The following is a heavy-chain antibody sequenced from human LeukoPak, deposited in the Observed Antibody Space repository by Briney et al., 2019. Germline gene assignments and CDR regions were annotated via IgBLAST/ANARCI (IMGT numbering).Heavy chain of an antibody. Sequence: GGSLRLSCAASGFTFSKHGMNWVRQAPGKGLEWVSAISGSGGSTYYADSVKGRFTISRDNSKNTLYLQMNSLRAEDTAVYYCAKVPGYSSGWYADYWGQGTLVTVSS. CDR3: AKVPGYSSGWYADY. V-gene: IGHV3-23*01. CDR1: GFTFSKHG. CDR2: ISGSGGST. D-gene: IGHD6-19*01. J-gene: IGHJ4*02.